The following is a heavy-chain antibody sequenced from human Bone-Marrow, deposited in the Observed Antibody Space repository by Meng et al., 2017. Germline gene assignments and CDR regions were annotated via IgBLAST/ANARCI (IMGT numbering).Heavy chain of an antibody. CDR3: GRDQGRELINH. CDR1: GDSISSDCW. Sequence: QVQLQESGPGLVKPSRTLSLTCTVSGDSISSDCWWSWVRQPPGKGLEWIGEVSHRGDTNYNPSLKSRVDISVDKSKNQFYLSLFSVTAADTAVYYCGRDQGRELINHWGQGTLVTVSS. CDR2: VSHRGDT. V-gene: IGHV4-4*02. D-gene: IGHD1-7*01. J-gene: IGHJ4*02.